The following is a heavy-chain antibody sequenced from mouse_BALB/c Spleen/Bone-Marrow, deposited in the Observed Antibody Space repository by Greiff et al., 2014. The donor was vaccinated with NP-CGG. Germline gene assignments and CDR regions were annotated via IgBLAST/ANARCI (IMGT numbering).Heavy chain of an antibody. D-gene: IGHD2-10*02. CDR3: ARSGYGNYFYAMDY. CDR2: INPGSGGT. CDR1: GYAFTNYL. Sequence: QVQLQQPGAELVRPGTSVKVSCKASGYAFTNYLIEWVKQRPGRGLEWIGVINPGSGGTNYNEKFKGKATLTADKSSSTAYMQLSSLTSDDSAVYFCARSGYGNYFYAMDYWGQGTSVTVSS. V-gene: IGHV1-54*01. J-gene: IGHJ4*01.